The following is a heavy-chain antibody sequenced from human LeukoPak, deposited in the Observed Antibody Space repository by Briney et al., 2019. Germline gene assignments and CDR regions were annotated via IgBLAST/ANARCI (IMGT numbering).Heavy chain of an antibody. CDR2: FYHGGST. CDR3: ARGPYSYDSSGAFDI. V-gene: IGHV4-38-2*02. Sequence: PSETLSLTCTVSGYSISTGYYWDWIRQPPGKGLEWIGTFYHGGSTYYNPSLKSRVTISVDTSKNQFSLNLPSVTAADTAVYFCARGPYSYDSSGAFDIWGQGTMVTVSS. CDR1: GYSISTGYY. J-gene: IGHJ3*02. D-gene: IGHD3-22*01.